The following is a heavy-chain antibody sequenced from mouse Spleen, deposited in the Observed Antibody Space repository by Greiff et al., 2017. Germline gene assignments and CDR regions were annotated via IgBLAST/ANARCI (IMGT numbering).Heavy chain of an antibody. Sequence: EVKLVESGGGLVKPGGSLKLSCAASGFTFSSYAMSWVRQTPEKRLEWVATISSGGGNTYYPDSVKGRFTISRDNAKNTLYLQMSSLKSEDTAMYYCARVYGNYLAYWGQGTLVTGSA. V-gene: IGHV5-9*04. CDR3: ARVYGNYLAY. J-gene: IGHJ3*01. CDR2: ISSGGGNT. CDR1: GFTFSSYA. D-gene: IGHD2-1*01.